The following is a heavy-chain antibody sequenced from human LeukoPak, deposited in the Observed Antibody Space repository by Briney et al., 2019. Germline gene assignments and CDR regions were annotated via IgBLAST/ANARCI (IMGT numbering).Heavy chain of an antibody. CDR1: GGSIGSSNW. V-gene: IGHV4-4*02. Sequence: SGTLSLTCAVSGGSIGSSNWWSWARQPPGKGLEWIGEIDHSGTTNYNPSLKSRVTMSVDKSKNQFSLKLSSVTAADTAIYYCATYFYGDYASYYFDFWGQGTLVTVSS. D-gene: IGHD4-17*01. J-gene: IGHJ4*02. CDR3: ATYFYGDYASYYFDF. CDR2: IDHSGTT.